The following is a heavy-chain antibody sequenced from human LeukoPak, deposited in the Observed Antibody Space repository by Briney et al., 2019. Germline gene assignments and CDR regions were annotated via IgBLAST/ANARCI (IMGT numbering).Heavy chain of an antibody. V-gene: IGHV3-49*03. D-gene: IGHD1-1*01. CDR3: TRDRGAYNLYDY. J-gene: IGHJ4*02. CDR1: GFTFGDYA. CDR2: IRSKAYGETA. Sequence: GGSLRLSCAVSGFTFGDYAMSWIRQAPGKGLEWVGFIRSKAYGETADYAASVKGRFTISRDDSKAIAYLQMNSLKTEDTAVYHCTRDRGAYNLYDYWGQGTLVTVSS.